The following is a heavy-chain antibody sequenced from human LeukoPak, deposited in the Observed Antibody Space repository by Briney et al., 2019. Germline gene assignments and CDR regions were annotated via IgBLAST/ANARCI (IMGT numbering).Heavy chain of an antibody. Sequence: PGGSLRLSCAASGFTVSTNYMSWVRQAPGKGLEWVSVIYSGESTYYADSVKGRFTISRDNSKNTLYLQMNSLRAEDTAVYYCARGSGGHGGGPAFDYWGQGTLVTVSS. CDR3: ARGSGGHGGGPAFDY. D-gene: IGHD2-15*01. CDR2: IYSGEST. V-gene: IGHV3-53*01. CDR1: GFTVSTNY. J-gene: IGHJ4*02.